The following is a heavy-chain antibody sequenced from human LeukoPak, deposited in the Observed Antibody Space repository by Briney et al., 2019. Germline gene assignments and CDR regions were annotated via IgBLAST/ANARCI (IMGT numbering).Heavy chain of an antibody. CDR2: MNPGSGNT. Sequence: ASVKVSCKASGYTFTSYDINWVRQTTGQGLEWMGWMNPGSGNTGYAQKFQGRVTMTRNTSISTVYMEVSGLRSDDTAVYYCTRGGIIILGVATVVDYWGQGTLVTVSS. D-gene: IGHD3/OR15-3a*01. J-gene: IGHJ4*02. V-gene: IGHV1-8*01. CDR1: GYTFTSYD. CDR3: TRGGIIILGVATVVDY.